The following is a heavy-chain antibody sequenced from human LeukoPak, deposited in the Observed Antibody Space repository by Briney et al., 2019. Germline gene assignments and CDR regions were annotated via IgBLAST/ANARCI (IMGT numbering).Heavy chain of an antibody. D-gene: IGHD1-14*01. CDR3: ARDRSELRYFDY. CDR1: GFTFRNFG. CDR2: IYYDGGNK. J-gene: IGHJ4*02. Sequence: GRSLRLSCAASGFTFRNFGMHWVRQAPGKGLEWVAVIYYDGGNKYYIDSAKGRFTISRDNSKNTLYLQMNSLRAEDTAVYYCARDRSELRYFDYWGQGTLVTVSS. V-gene: IGHV3-33*01.